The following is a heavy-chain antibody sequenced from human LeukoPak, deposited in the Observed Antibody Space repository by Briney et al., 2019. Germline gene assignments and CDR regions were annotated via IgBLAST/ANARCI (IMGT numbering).Heavy chain of an antibody. CDR2: VYMDGTT. D-gene: IGHD5-18*01. CDR1: GFTVSTNY. J-gene: IGHJ4*02. Sequence: PGGSLRLSCAASGFTVSTNYMNWVRQAPGKGLEWVSVVYMDGTTYYADSVKGRFTISRDSTKNTIYLQMNNLRAEETAVYYCARGLLRDGYTYTYSFGYWGQGTLVTVSS. V-gene: IGHV3-66*01. CDR3: ARGLLRDGYTYTYSFGY.